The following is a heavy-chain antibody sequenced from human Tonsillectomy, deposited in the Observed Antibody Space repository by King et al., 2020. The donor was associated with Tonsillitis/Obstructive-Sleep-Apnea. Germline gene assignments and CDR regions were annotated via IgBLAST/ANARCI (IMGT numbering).Heavy chain of an antibody. CDR1: GFTFSNYV. CDR2: IAYDGSYK. CDR3: ARDSDILTGYYYYFDY. D-gene: IGHD3-9*01. Sequence: VQLVESGGGVVQPGRSLRLSCAASGFTFSNYVIHWVRQAPGRGLEWVAVIAYDGSYKNYADSVKGRFTISRDNSKNTLYLQMNSLSTEDTAVYYCARDSDILTGYYYYFDYWGQGTLVTVSS. V-gene: IGHV3-30*03. J-gene: IGHJ4*02.